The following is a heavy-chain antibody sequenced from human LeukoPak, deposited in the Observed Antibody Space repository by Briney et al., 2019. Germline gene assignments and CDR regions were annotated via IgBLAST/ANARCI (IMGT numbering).Heavy chain of an antibody. CDR3: TTASDDGSGYDY. J-gene: IGHJ4*02. V-gene: IGHV3-15*01. Sequence: PGGSLRLSCAATGFTFSNAWMSWVRQAPGKGLEWVGRIKSKTDGGTTDYAAPVKGRFTISRDDSKNTLYLQMNSLKTEDTAVYYCTTASDDGSGYDYWGQGTLVTVSS. CDR1: GFTFSNAW. D-gene: IGHD3-22*01. CDR2: IKSKTDGGTT.